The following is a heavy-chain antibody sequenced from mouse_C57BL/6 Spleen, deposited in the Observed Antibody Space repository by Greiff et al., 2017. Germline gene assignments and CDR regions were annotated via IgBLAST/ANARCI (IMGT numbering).Heavy chain of an antibody. CDR3: ARWSTTVVGDYFDY. CDR1: GFTFTDYY. CDR2: IRNKANGYTT. J-gene: IGHJ2*01. V-gene: IGHV7-3*01. Sequence: EVMLVESGGGLVQPGGSLSLSCAASGFTFTDYYMSWVRQPPGKALEWLGFIRNKANGYTTEYSASVKGRFTISRDNSQSILYLQMNALRAEDSATYYCARWSTTVVGDYFDYWGQGTTLTVSS. D-gene: IGHD1-1*01.